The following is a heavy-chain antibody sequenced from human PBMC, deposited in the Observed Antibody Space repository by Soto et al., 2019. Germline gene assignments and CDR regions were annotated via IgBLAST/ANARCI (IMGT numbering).Heavy chain of an antibody. Sequence: GASVKVSCTASGYTFTSYGISWVRQAPGQGLEWMGWISTYNGNTNYAQKLQGRVTMTTDTSTSTAYMELRSLRSDDTAVYYCGRDLYQSVFYYGMDVWGQGTTVTVSS. CDR1: GYTFTSYG. CDR3: GRDLYQSVFYYGMDV. D-gene: IGHD2-2*01. CDR2: ISTYNGNT. V-gene: IGHV1-18*01. J-gene: IGHJ6*02.